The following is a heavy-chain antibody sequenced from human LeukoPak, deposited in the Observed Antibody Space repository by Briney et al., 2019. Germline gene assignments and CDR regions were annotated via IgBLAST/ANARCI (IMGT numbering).Heavy chain of an antibody. Sequence: GGSLRLSCAVSGFTFRNYGFHWVRQAPGKGPEWVAIISYDESSLYYADSVKGRFTISRDNSKNMLYLQMNSLRPEDTALYYCAKDLGEVRYAFDIWGQGTMVTVSS. CDR2: ISYDESSL. CDR3: AKDLGEVRYAFDI. J-gene: IGHJ3*02. D-gene: IGHD3-16*01. V-gene: IGHV3-30*18. CDR1: GFTFRNYG.